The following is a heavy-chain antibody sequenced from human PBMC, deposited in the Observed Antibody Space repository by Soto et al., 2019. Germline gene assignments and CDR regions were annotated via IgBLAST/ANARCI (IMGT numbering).Heavy chain of an antibody. J-gene: IGHJ5*02. CDR1: GYNFINHW. D-gene: IGHD2-15*01. CDR3: AKLSA. V-gene: IGHV5-51*01. Sequence: GESLKISCKGSGYNFINHWIAWVRQMPGKGLEWMGIVYPDDSDTRYSPSFQGQVTISADKSISTAYLQWSSLEASDTAMYYCAKLSAWGQGTLVTVSS. CDR2: VYPDDSDT.